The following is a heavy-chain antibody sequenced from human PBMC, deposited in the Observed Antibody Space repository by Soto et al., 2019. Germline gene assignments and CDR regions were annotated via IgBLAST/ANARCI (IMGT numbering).Heavy chain of an antibody. D-gene: IGHD2-21*01. J-gene: IGHJ6*04. CDR2: INKDGSEK. CDR1: GFTFTSYW. Sequence: EVQVVESGGGLVQPGGSLRLSCAASGFTFTSYWMTWVRQAPGRGLEWVANINKDGSEKSYVDSVKGRFTISRDNAKSSLYLQMNILRADDEDVYYCVREIAIRLWGKGTTVIVSS. V-gene: IGHV3-7*01. CDR3: VREIAIRL.